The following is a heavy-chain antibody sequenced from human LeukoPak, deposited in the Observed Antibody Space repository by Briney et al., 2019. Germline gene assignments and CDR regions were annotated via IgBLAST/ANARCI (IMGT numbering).Heavy chain of an antibody. CDR1: GFTFSDYY. D-gene: IGHD3-22*01. CDR3: ATSGYYFEY. J-gene: IGHJ4*02. CDR2: IPNTSSYT. V-gene: IGHV3-11*06. Sequence: PGGSLRLSCAASGFTFSDYYMSWIRQAPGKGLEWVSYIPNTSSYTSYADSVRGRFTISGDNAKNSLYLQMHSLRAEDTAIYYCATSGYYFEYWGQGTLVTVSS.